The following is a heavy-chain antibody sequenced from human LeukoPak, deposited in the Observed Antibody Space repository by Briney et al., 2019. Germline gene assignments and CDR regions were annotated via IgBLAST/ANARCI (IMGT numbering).Heavy chain of an antibody. CDR2: ISHDGII. J-gene: IGHJ4*02. D-gene: IGHD5-24*01. CDR1: GFTFSSYV. Sequence: GGSLRLSCETAGFTFSSYVMHWVRRTPGKGLVWVSRISHDGIISYADSVKGRFTISRDNAKNTLMLQMNSLRVEDTAVYYCARDWVYKIDYWGRGTLVTVSS. V-gene: IGHV3-74*01. CDR3: ARDWVYKIDY.